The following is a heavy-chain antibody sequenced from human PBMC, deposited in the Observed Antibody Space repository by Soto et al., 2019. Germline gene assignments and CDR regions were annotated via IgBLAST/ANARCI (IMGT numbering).Heavy chain of an antibody. CDR2: IYYSGST. J-gene: IGHJ4*02. D-gene: IGHD6-19*01. CDR3: ARQDSSGWFMTDY. CDR1: GGSISSSSYY. V-gene: IGHV4-39*01. Sequence: PSETLSLTCTVSGGSISSSSYYWGWIRQPPGKGLEWIGSIYYSGSTYYNPSLKSRVTISVDTSKNQFSLKLSSVTAADTAVYYCARQDSSGWFMTDYWGQGTLVTVSS.